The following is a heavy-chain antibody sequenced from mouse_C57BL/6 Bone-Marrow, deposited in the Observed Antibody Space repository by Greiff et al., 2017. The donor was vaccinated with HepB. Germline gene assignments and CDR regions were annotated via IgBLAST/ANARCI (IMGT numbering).Heavy chain of an antibody. Sequence: QVQLQQPGAELVRPGSSVKLSCKASGYTFTSYWMDWVKQRPGQGLEWIGNIYPSDSETHYNQKFKDKATLTVDKSSSTADMQLSSLTSEDSAVYYCARSSLWFAYWGQGTLVTVSA. V-gene: IGHV1-61*01. J-gene: IGHJ3*01. CDR3: ARSSLWFAY. CDR1: GYTFTSYW. CDR2: IYPSDSET. D-gene: IGHD6-2*01.